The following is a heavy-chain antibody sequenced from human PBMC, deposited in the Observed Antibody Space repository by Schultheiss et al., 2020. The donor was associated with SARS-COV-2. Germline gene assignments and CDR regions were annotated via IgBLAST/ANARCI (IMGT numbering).Heavy chain of an antibody. J-gene: IGHJ4*02. CDR3: ARAHFASSGWYYLGY. D-gene: IGHD6-19*01. V-gene: IGHV4-34*01. CDR1: GGSFSGYY. CDR2: INHSGST. Sequence: SQTLSLTCAVYGGSFSGYYWSWIRQPPGKGLEWIGEINHSGSTNYNPSLKSRVTISVDTSKNQFSLQLNSVTPEDTAVYYCARAHFASSGWYYLGYWGQGTLVTVSS.